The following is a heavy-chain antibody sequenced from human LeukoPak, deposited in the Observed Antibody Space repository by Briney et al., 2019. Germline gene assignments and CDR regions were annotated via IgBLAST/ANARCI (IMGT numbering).Heavy chain of an antibody. V-gene: IGHV4-39*01. CDR1: GGSFSSYY. CDR3: ARLSVVVVAAEC. CDR2: IYYSGST. Sequence: SETLSLTCAVYGGSFSSYYWGWIRQPPGKGLEWIGSIYYSGSTYYNPSLKSRVTISVDTSKNQFSLKLSSVTAADTAVYYCARLSVVVVAAECWGQGTLVTVSS. J-gene: IGHJ4*02. D-gene: IGHD2-15*01.